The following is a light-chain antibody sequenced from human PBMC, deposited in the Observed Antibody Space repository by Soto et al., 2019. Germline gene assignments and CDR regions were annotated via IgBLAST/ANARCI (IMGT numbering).Light chain of an antibody. V-gene: IGKV3-11*01. CDR3: QQRSQWPWT. Sequence: EVVLTQSPGTLSLSPGERATLSCRASQSVSSYLAWYQQKPGQAPRLLIYDASNRATGIAARFSGGGSGTDFTLTISSPEPEDFAVYYCQQRSQWPWTFGQGTKVDIK. CDR2: DAS. J-gene: IGKJ1*01. CDR1: QSVSSY.